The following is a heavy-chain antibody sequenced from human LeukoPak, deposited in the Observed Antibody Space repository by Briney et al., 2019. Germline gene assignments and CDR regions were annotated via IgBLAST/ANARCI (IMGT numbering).Heavy chain of an antibody. Sequence: PGGSLRLSCVGSGFTFGRYDIHWVRQTPGKGLEWVAVIWYDGSKKDYPDSVRGRFIISRDNAKNSLYLQMNSLRAEDTALYYCAKDRDSSSSASFDYWGQGTLVTVSS. V-gene: IGHV3-33*03. D-gene: IGHD6-6*01. CDR2: IWYDGSKK. CDR3: AKDRDSSSSASFDY. CDR1: GFTFGRYD. J-gene: IGHJ4*02.